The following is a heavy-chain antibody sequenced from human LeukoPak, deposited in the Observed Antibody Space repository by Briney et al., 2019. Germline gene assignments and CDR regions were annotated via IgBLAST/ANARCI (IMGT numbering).Heavy chain of an antibody. V-gene: IGHV1-18*01. Sequence: AAVKVSCKAYGYTFTNYVISWVRPAPGQGVGWVGWISGYNGNANYAQKLQGRVTMTTDTSTSTASMELRSLRSDDTAVYYCARDGNALPSDYWGQGTLVTVSS. CDR1: GYTFTNYV. J-gene: IGHJ4*02. CDR3: ARDGNALPSDY. D-gene: IGHD1-14*01. CDR2: ISGYNGNA.